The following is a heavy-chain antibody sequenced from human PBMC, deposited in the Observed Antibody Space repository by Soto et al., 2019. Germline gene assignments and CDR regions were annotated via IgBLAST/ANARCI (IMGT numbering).Heavy chain of an antibody. CDR2: IWYDGSNK. J-gene: IGHJ5*02. V-gene: IGHV3-33*01. CDR3: DSGSTNYNPSLKSRVTISVDTSKNQFSLKLSSVTAADTAVYYCARDPGRITIFGVVTKLGNWFDP. CDR1: GFTFSSYG. D-gene: IGHD1-26*01. Sequence: GGSLRLSCAASGFTFSSYGMHWVRQAPGKGLEWVAVIWYDGSNKYYADSVKGRFTISRDNSKNTLYLQMNSLRAEDTAGYNYDSGSTNYNPSLKSRVTISVDTSKNQFSLKLSSVTAADTAVYYCARDPGRITIFGVVTKLGNWFDPWGQGTLVTVSS.